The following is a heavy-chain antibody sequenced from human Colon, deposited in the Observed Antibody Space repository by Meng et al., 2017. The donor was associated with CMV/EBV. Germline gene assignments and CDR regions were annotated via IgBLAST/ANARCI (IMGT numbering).Heavy chain of an antibody. D-gene: IGHD2-2*01. J-gene: IGHJ5*02. CDR2: IHYSGNT. Sequence: SGGSVNSDDDFWSWLRQPPGKGLEWIGYIHYSGNTNYNPSLKSRVTMSIDTSKNQFSLTLFSVTAADTAVYYCARDVMLPAPFLDPWGQGTLVTVSS. CDR3: ARDVMLPAPFLDP. V-gene: IGHV4-61*08. CDR1: GGSVNSDDDF.